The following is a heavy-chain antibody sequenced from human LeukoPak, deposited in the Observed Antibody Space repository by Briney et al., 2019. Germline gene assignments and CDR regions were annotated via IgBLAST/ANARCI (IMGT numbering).Heavy chain of an antibody. V-gene: IGHV4-30-4*01. D-gene: IGHD6-13*01. CDR1: GGSISSGDYY. CDR2: IYYSGST. Sequence: KTSQTLSLTCTVSGGSISSGDYYWSWIRQPPGKGLVWIGYIYYSGSTYYNPSLKSRVTISVDTSKNQFSLKLSSVTAADTAVYYCASSSSSWYFWFDPWGQGTLVTVSS. J-gene: IGHJ5*02. CDR3: ASSSSSWYFWFDP.